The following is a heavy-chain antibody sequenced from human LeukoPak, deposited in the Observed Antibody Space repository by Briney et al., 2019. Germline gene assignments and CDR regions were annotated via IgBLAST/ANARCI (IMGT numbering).Heavy chain of an antibody. V-gene: IGHV4-61*02. J-gene: IGHJ4*02. CDR3: ASSNWLRDANFDY. Sequence: SQTLSLTCTVSGGSISSGSYYWSWIRQPAGKGLEWIGRIYTSGSTNYNPSLKSRVTISVDTPKNQFSLKLSSVTATDSAAYFCASSNWLRDANFDYWGQGTLVTVSA. D-gene: IGHD6-13*01. CDR1: GGSISSGSYY. CDR2: IYTSGST.